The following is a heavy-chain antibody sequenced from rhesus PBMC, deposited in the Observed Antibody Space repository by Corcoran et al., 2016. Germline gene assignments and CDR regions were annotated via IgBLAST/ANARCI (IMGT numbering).Heavy chain of an antibody. J-gene: IGHJ2*01. CDR1: GFTFSNSW. V-gene: IGHV4-122*02. Sequence: VQLVESGAGLVQPGGSLRLSCAASGFTFSNSWMSWVRQAPGKGLEWISFISYLGSTSYNPSLKSRFTISRDTSKNQFSLNLNSVTAADTAVYYCVRDNNNYVYWYFDLWGPGTPITISS. D-gene: IGHD3-22*01. CDR2: ISYLGST. CDR3: VRDNNNYVYWYFDL.